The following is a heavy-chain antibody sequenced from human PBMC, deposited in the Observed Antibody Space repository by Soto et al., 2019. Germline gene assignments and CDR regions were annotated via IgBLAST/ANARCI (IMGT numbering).Heavy chain of an antibody. CDR1: DDSINSDKYY. CDR3: ARLEGLATISYYFDF. J-gene: IGHJ4*02. D-gene: IGHD3-9*01. Sequence: SETLSLTCSVSDDSINSDKYYWGWIRQPPGKGLEWIGSVYYRGNAYYNPSLQTRVTISLDKSKSQFSLKLNSVTAADSAEYFCARLEGLATISYYFDFWGPGALVTVSS. V-gene: IGHV4-39*01. CDR2: VYYRGNA.